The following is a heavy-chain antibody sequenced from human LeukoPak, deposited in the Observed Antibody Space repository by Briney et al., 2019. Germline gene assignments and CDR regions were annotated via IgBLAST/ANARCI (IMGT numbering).Heavy chain of an antibody. Sequence: ASVKVSCKASGYTFTSYGISWVRQAPGQGLEWMGWISAYNGNTNYAQKLQGRVTMTTDTSTSTAYMELRSLRSDDTAVYYCAKILGYCSSTSCPTPDAFDIWGQGTMVTVSS. D-gene: IGHD2-2*01. CDR3: AKILGYCSSTSCPTPDAFDI. V-gene: IGHV1-18*01. CDR1: GYTFTSYG. J-gene: IGHJ3*02. CDR2: ISAYNGNT.